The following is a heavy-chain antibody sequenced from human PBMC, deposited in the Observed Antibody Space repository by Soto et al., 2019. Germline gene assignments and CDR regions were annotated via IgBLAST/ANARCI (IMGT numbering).Heavy chain of an antibody. V-gene: IGHV1-69*01. CDR2: GST. J-gene: IGHJ5*02. Sequence: QVQLVQTGAEVKKTGSSVKVSCNSSGGTFSIYTISWVRQAPGQGLAWMGGSTNSDQKFQGRLTVTADESTSTVNVQLSSMTAEATALYYGESEGPTDMAWCDPWGQGTMVSVSS. CDR1: GGTFSIYT. CDR3: ESEGPTDMAWCDP. D-gene: IGHD3-9*01.